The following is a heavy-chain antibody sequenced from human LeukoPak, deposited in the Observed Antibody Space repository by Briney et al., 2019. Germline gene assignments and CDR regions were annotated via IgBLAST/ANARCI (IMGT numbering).Heavy chain of an antibody. CDR3: ARDGWNYYDSSGYSLI. V-gene: IGHV4-61*02. Sequence: KTSETLSLTCTVSGGSISSGSYYWSWIRQPAGKGLEWIGRIYTSGSTNYNPSLKSRVTISVDTSKNQFSLKLSSETAADTAVYYCARDGWNYYDSSGYSLIWGQGTLVTVSS. CDR2: IYTSGST. D-gene: IGHD3-22*01. CDR1: GGSISSGSYY. J-gene: IGHJ4*02.